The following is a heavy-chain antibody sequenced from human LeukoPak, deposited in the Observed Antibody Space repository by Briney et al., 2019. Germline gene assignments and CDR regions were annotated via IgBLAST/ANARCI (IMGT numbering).Heavy chain of an antibody. V-gene: IGHV5-51*01. CDR2: IYPGDSDT. CDR1: GYSFTSYW. D-gene: IGHD3-10*01. J-gene: IGHJ4*02. Sequence: GESLKISCKGSGYSFTSYWIGWVRQMPGKGLEWMGIIYPGDSDTRYSPSFQGQVTISADKSISTAYLQWRSLKASDTAMYYCARHGPNYYGSGSYYNELDYWGQGTLVTVSS. CDR3: ARHGPNYYGSGSYYNELDY.